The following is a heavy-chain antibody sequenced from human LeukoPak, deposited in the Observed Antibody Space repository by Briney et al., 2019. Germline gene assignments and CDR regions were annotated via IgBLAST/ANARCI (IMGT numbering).Heavy chain of an antibody. Sequence: ASVKVSCKASGGTFSSYAISWVRQASGQGLEWMGRIIPIFGTANYAQKLQGRVTITTDESTSTPYMELSSLRSEDTAVYYCARATLEWELRSDYFDYWGQGTLVPVSS. CDR2: IIPIFGTA. V-gene: IGHV1-69*05. D-gene: IGHD1-26*01. J-gene: IGHJ4*02. CDR3: ARATLEWELRSDYFDY. CDR1: GGTFSSYA.